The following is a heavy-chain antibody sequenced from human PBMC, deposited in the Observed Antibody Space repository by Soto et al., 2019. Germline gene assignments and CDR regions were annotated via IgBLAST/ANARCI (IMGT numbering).Heavy chain of an antibody. Sequence: SETLSLTCTVSGGSISSGDYYWSWIRQHPGKGLEWIGYIYYSGSTNYNPSLKSRVTISVDTSKNQFSLKLSSVTAADTAVYYCAREKYSSGWYGFDPWGQGTLVTVSS. CDR2: IYYSGST. CDR3: AREKYSSGWYGFDP. D-gene: IGHD6-19*01. J-gene: IGHJ5*02. V-gene: IGHV4-30-4*08. CDR1: GGSISSGDYY.